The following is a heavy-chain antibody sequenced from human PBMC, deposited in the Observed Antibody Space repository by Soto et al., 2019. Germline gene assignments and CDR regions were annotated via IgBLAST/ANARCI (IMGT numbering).Heavy chain of an antibody. J-gene: IGHJ4*02. CDR2: VNQDGSET. CDR3: ARRPWKYWNSYVDY. V-gene: IGHV3-7*04. CDR1: GFTFSSHW. D-gene: IGHD1-1*01. Sequence: EVQLVDSGGGLVQPGGSLTLSCAASGFTFSSHWMSWVRQAPGKGLEWVANVNQDGSETYYVDSVKGRFTISRDNAKNSLYLQMNSLRAEDTAIYYCARRPWKYWNSYVDYWGQGTLVTVSS.